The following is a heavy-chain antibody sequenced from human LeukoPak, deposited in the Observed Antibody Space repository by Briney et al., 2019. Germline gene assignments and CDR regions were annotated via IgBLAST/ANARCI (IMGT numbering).Heavy chain of an antibody. Sequence: GGSLRLSCTASGFTFIGYEMHWVRQAPEKGLVWVSRINPDGSRTSYADSVNGRFTISRDNAKNTLSLHMNSLRADDTGVYYCARELPREVTLDSWGQGTLVTVSS. CDR3: ARELPREVTLDS. CDR2: INPDGSRT. CDR1: GFTFIGYE. D-gene: IGHD2-21*02. V-gene: IGHV3-74*01. J-gene: IGHJ5*01.